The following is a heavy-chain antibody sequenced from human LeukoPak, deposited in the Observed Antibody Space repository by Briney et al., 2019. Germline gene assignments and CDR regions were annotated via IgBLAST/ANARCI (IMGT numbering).Heavy chain of an antibody. CDR3: AREWDVVVVAATAFDY. CDR1: GFTFSSYA. CDR2: ISYDGSNK. V-gene: IGHV3-30-3*01. D-gene: IGHD2-15*01. J-gene: IGHJ4*02. Sequence: GGSLRHSCAASGFTFSSYAMHWVRQAPGKGLEWVAVISYDGSNKYYADSVKGRFTISRDNSKNTLYLQMNSLRAEDTAVYYCAREWDVVVVAATAFDYWGQGTLVTVSS.